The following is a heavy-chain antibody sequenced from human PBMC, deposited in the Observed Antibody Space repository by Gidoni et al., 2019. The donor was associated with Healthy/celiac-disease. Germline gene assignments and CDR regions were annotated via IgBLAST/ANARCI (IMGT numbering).Heavy chain of an antibody. J-gene: IGHJ4*02. CDR3: TTDTKYQLLNSDY. V-gene: IGHV3-15*01. CDR2: IKSKTDGGTT. CDR1: GFTFSNAW. Sequence: EVQLVESGGGLVQPGGSLSLSCAASGFTFSNAWMSWVRQAPGKGLEWVGRIKSKTDGGTTDYAAPVKGRFTISRDDSKNTLYLQMNSLKTEDTAVYYCTTDTKYQLLNSDYWGQGTLVTVSS. D-gene: IGHD2-2*01.